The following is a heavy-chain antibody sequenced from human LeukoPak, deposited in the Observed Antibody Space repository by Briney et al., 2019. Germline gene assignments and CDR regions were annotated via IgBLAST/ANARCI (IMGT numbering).Heavy chain of an antibody. CDR3: ARDIEAAGLFFDY. V-gene: IGHV3-7*01. CDR1: GFTFSSYW. J-gene: IGHJ4*02. Sequence: GGSLRLSCAASGFTFSSYWMSWVRQAPGKGLEWVANIKYDGSEKDYVDSVKGRFTISRDNAKNSLYLQMNSLRAEDTAVYYCARDIEAAGLFFDYWGQGTLVTVSS. D-gene: IGHD6-13*01. CDR2: IKYDGSEK.